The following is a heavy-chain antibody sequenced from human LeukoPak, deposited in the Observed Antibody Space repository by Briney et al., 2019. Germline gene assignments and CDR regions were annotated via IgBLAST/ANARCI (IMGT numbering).Heavy chain of an antibody. J-gene: IGHJ6*02. V-gene: IGHV1-18*01. CDR2: ISAYNGNT. Sequence: ASVKVSCKASGDIFTSYGISWVRQAPGQGLEWMGWISAYNGNTNYAQKLQGRVTMTTDTSTSTAYMELRSLRSDDTAVYYCARDTYYYDSSGYASEYGMDVWGQGTTVTVSS. CDR3: ARDTYYYDSSGYASEYGMDV. D-gene: IGHD3-22*01. CDR1: GDIFTSYG.